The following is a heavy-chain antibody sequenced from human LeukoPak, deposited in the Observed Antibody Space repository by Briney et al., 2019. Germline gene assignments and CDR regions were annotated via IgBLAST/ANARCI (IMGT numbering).Heavy chain of an antibody. J-gene: IGHJ5*02. D-gene: IGHD1-26*01. Sequence: PGGSLRLSCAASGFTFSSYAMSWVRQAPGKGLEWVSAISGSGGNTYDADSVKGRFTISRDNSKSTLYLQMNSLRAEDTAVYYCAKGPYSGFSWGQGTLVTVSS. CDR1: GFTFSSYA. V-gene: IGHV3-23*01. CDR3: AKGPYSGFS. CDR2: ISGSGGNT.